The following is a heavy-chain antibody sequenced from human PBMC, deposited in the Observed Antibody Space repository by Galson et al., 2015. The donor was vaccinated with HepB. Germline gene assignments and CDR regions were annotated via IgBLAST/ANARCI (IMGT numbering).Heavy chain of an antibody. J-gene: IGHJ5*02. Sequence: CAISGDSVSSNSAAWNWIRQSPSRGLEWLGRTYYRSKWYNDYAVSVKSRITINPDTSKNQFSLQLNSVTPEDTAVYYCARDSYDEYSGYFLGVFPWGQGTLVTVSS. CDR1: GDSVSSNSAA. V-gene: IGHV6-1*01. CDR3: ARDSYDEYSGYFLGVFP. CDR2: TYYRSKWYN. D-gene: IGHD5-12*01.